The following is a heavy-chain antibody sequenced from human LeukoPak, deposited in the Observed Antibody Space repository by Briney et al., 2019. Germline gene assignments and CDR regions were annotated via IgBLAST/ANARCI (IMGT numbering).Heavy chain of an antibody. Sequence: PGGSLRLSCSASGFTFNRFYLHWVRQAPGKGLEFVSHISSNGATTYYADSVKGRFTISRDNSKNTLYLQMSSLRAEDTAVYYCATSLGPLTEYWGQGTLVTVSS. CDR1: GFTFNRFY. D-gene: IGHD7-27*01. CDR2: ISSNGATT. J-gene: IGHJ4*02. CDR3: ATSLGPLTEY. V-gene: IGHV3-64D*06.